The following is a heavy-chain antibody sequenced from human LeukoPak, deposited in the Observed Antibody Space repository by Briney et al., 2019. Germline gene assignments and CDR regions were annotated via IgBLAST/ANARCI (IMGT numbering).Heavy chain of an antibody. Sequence: SETLSFTCTVSGGSISSYYWSWIRQPAGKGLEWIGRIFISGSTNYNPSLKSRVSMSVDTSKNQVSLKLSSVTAADTAVYFCARETYYYDSNFYYDAFDIWGQGTMVTVSS. D-gene: IGHD3-22*01. CDR2: IFISGST. CDR1: GGSISSYY. V-gene: IGHV4-4*07. J-gene: IGHJ3*02. CDR3: ARETYYYDSNFYYDAFDI.